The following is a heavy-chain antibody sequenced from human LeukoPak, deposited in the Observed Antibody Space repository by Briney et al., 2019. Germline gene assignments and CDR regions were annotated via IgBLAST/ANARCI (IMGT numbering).Heavy chain of an antibody. CDR3: ARVQDDYGDYFDY. CDR2: IDYSGST. Sequence: SETLSLTCTVSGGSISSYYWSWIRQPPGKGLEWIGYIDYSGSTNYNPSLKSRFTISVDTSKNQFSLKLSSVTAADTAVYYCARVQDDYGDYFDYWGQGTLVTVSS. CDR1: GGSISSYY. D-gene: IGHD4-17*01. V-gene: IGHV4-59*01. J-gene: IGHJ4*02.